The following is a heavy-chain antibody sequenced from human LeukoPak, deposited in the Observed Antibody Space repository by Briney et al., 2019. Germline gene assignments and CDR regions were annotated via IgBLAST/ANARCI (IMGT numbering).Heavy chain of an antibody. CDR3: ARVSKPIRDYGDYYP. D-gene: IGHD4-17*01. V-gene: IGHV3-7*01. J-gene: IGHJ5*02. Sequence: PGGSLRLSCAAPGFTFSSYRMSWVRQAPGKGLEWVANIKQDGSEKYYVDSVKGRFAISRDNAKNSLYLQMSSLRAEDTAVYYCARVSKPIRDYGDYYPWGQGTLVTVSS. CDR1: GFTFSSYR. CDR2: IKQDGSEK.